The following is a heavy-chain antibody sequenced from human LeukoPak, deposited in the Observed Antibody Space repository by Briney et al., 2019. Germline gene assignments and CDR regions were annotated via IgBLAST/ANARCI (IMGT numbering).Heavy chain of an antibody. CDR1: GFTFSSYA. V-gene: IGHV3-23*01. Sequence: GGSLRLSCAASGFTFSSYAMSWVRQAPGKGLEWVSAISGSGGSTYYADSVKGRFTISRDNSKNTLYLQMNSLRAEDTAVYYCAKPKLPYSSSSHFDYWGQGTLVTVSS. CDR2: ISGSGGST. CDR3: AKPKLPYSSSSHFDY. J-gene: IGHJ4*02. D-gene: IGHD6-6*01.